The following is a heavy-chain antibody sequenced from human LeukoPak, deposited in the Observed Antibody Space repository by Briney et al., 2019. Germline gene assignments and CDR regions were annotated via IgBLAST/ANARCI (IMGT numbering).Heavy chain of an antibody. Sequence: GGSLRLSCAASGFTFSASAMTWVRQAPGKGLEWVSGISGSGVTDYADSVKGRFTISRDNSKNTPYLQMNSLRAEDTAVYYCARVGVITQLDYWGQGTLVTVSS. D-gene: IGHD1-14*01. CDR1: GFTFSASA. J-gene: IGHJ4*02. CDR3: ARVGVITQLDY. V-gene: IGHV3-23*01. CDR2: ISGSGVT.